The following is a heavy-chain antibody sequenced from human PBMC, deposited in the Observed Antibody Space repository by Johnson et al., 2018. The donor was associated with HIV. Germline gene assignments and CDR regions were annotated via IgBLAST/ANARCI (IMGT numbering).Heavy chain of an antibody. V-gene: IGHV3-23*04. CDR1: GFTFSSFT. D-gene: IGHD6-13*01. J-gene: IGHJ3*02. CDR3: AREYIGAAVDAAFDI. Sequence: VQLVESGGGLGQPGGSLRLSCASSGFTFSSFTMSWVRQAPGKGLQWISAISASGASAFYADSVKGRFTMSRDNSQDTLYLQMNSLKTEDTAVYYCAREYIGAAVDAAFDIWGQGTMVTVSS. CDR2: ISASGASA.